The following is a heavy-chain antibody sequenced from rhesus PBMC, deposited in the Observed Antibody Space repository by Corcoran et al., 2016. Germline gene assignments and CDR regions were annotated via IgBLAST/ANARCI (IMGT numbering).Heavy chain of an antibody. J-gene: IGHJ5-1*01. D-gene: IGHD3-9*01. CDR2: IYGGSGST. Sequence: QVQLQESGPGLVKPSETLSLTGAVYGGSISDYSYWSWIRQPPGKGLEWIGQIYGGSGSTYYNPSLKSRVTVSKDTSKNQFSLKLSSVTAADTAVYYCARLLGSNVWGPGVLVTVSS. CDR3: ARLLGSNV. CDR1: GGSISDYSY. V-gene: IGHV4-143*01.